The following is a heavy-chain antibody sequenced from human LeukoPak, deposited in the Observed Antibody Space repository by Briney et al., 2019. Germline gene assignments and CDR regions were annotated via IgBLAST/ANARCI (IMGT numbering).Heavy chain of an antibody. V-gene: IGHV4-34*01. CDR2: IKHSGST. Sequence: SETLSLTCAVYAGSFSGYYWSWIRQPPVKGLEWIGVIKHSGSTNYNPSLKSRVTISVDTSKNQFSLKLSSVTAEDTAVYYCARGRGYYDFWSGYLTLRTISYYFDYWGQGTLVTVSS. J-gene: IGHJ4*02. CDR1: AGSFSGYY. D-gene: IGHD3-3*01. CDR3: ARGRGYYDFWSGYLTLRTISYYFDY.